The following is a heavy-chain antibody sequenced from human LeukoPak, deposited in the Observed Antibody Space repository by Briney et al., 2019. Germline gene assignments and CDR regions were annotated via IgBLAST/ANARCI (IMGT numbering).Heavy chain of an antibody. CDR1: GFTVSAYA. CDR3: AARKVRGVWFYLDY. J-gene: IGHJ4*02. V-gene: IGHV3-23*01. Sequence: RGSLRLSCAASGFTVSAYAMAWVRQAPGKGLEWVSTIYDDNTYYADSVKGRFAISTDNSKNTLYLQMNSLRVEDTAVYFCAARKVRGVWFYLDYWGQGTLVTVSS. CDR2: IYDDNT. D-gene: IGHD3-10*01.